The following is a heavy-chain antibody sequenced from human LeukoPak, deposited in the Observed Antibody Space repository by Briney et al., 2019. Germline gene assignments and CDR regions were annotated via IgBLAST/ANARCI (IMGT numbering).Heavy chain of an antibody. V-gene: IGHV3-21*01. D-gene: IGHD6-6*01. CDR1: GFTFSDYS. Sequence: GGSLRLSCAASGFTFSDYSMNWVRQAPGKGLEWVSSITSSSNYIYYADSVKGRFTISRDNAKNSLYLQMNSLRAEDTAVYYCATDHLGGWGSSDHWGQGTLVTVSS. CDR3: ATDHLGGWGSSDH. CDR2: ITSSSNYI. J-gene: IGHJ4*02.